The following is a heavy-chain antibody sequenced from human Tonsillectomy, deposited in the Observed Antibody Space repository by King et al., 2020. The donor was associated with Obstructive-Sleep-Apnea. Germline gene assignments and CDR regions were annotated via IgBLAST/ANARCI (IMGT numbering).Heavy chain of an antibody. CDR3: AKDPDYYYDSSGYVYFDY. CDR1: GGTVSSEA. Sequence: GKRVEEGGGGGKRGGERRAAGEAAGGTVSSEARSWVGQAAGKGLEWVSAIRGSGGSRYYADAVEGRFTISRDNSKNTLYLQMNSLRAEDTAVYYCAKDPDYYYDSSGYVYFDYWGQGTLVTVSS. D-gene: IGHD3-22*01. CDR2: IRGSGGSR. J-gene: IGHJ4*02. V-gene: IGHV3-23*04.